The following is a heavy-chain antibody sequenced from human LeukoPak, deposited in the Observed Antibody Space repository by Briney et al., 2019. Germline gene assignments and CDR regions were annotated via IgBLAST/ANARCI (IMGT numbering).Heavy chain of an antibody. CDR3: ARTTGVGTAIPNYFDY. CDR2: IYPGDSDT. Sequence: GESLQISCKGSGYRFTSYWIGWVRPLPGKGLEWMGIIYPGDSDTRYSPSFQGQVTISADKSISTAYLQWSSLKASDTAMYYCARTTGVGTAIPNYFDYWGQGTLVTVSS. CDR1: GYRFTSYW. J-gene: IGHJ4*02. V-gene: IGHV5-51*01. D-gene: IGHD2-21*02.